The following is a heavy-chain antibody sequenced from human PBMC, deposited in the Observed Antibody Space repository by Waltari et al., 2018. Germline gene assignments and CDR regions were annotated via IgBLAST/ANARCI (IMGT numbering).Heavy chain of an antibody. V-gene: IGHV4-34*01. D-gene: IGHD2-8*01. Sequence: QVQLQQWGAGLLKPSETLSLTCAVYGGSFSGYCWSWIRQPPGKGLEWIGEINHSGSTNYNPSLKSRVTISVDTSKNQFSLKLSSVTAADTAVYYCARGIMKRFQHWGQGTLVTVSS. J-gene: IGHJ1*01. CDR3: ARGIMKRFQH. CDR2: INHSGST. CDR1: GGSFSGYC.